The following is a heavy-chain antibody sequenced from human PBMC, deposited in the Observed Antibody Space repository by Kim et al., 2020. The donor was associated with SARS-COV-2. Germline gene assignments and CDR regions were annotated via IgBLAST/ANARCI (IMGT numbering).Heavy chain of an antibody. Sequence: YNPSLKDRLTLSLEAAQNQFSLTLTSVTAADTAVYFCARDRGNYEDAFDIWGQGTMVAVSS. V-gene: IGHV4-31*02. D-gene: IGHD3-22*01. CDR3: ARDRGNYEDAFDI. J-gene: IGHJ3*02.